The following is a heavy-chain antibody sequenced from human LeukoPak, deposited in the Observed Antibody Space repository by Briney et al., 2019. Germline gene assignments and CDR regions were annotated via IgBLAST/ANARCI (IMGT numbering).Heavy chain of an antibody. V-gene: IGHV1-2*02. CDR1: GYTFTGYY. CDR2: INPNSGT. J-gene: IGHJ4*02. D-gene: IGHD4-17*01. Sequence: ASVTVSCKASGYTFTGYYMHWVRQAPGQGLEWIGWINPNSGTNYAQKFQGRVTMTRDTSITTAYMELSRLTSDDTAVYYCARGKMNGDDFDYWGQGTLVTVSS. CDR3: ARGKMNGDDFDY.